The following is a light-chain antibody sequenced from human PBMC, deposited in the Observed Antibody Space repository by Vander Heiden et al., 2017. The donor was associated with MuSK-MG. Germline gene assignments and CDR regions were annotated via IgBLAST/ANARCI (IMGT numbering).Light chain of an antibody. V-gene: IGLV1-40*01. Sequence: QSVLTQPPSVSGAPGQRVTISCTGSSSNIGAGYDVHWYQHLPGTAPKLLIVQNSNRPSGVPDRFSGSNSGTLASLAITGLQAEDEADYYCQSYDSRLRAYGFGTGTKVHVL. CDR3: QSYDSRLRAYG. CDR1: SSNIGAGYD. CDR2: QNS. J-gene: IGLJ1*01.